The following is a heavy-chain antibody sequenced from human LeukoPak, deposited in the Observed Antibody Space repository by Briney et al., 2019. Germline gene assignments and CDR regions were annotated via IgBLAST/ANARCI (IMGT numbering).Heavy chain of an antibody. V-gene: IGHV3-23*01. D-gene: IGHD3-9*01. CDR2: ISGSGGST. CDR1: GFSFSNYA. J-gene: IGHJ4*02. CDR3: AKSEGPDYDILTGYYIPGGFDY. Sequence: GGSLRLSCAASGFSFSNYAMSWVRQGPGKGLEWVSAISGSGGSTYYADSVKGRFTISRDNSKNTLYLQMNSLRAEDTAVYYCAKSEGPDYDILTGYYIPGGFDYWGQGTLVTVSS.